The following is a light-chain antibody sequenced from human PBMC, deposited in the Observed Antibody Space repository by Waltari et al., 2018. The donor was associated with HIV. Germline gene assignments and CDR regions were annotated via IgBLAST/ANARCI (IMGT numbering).Light chain of an antibody. CDR2: RNN. J-gene: IGLJ3*02. CDR1: SSNIGSNY. Sequence: QSVLTQPPSASGTPGQRVTISCSGSSSNIGSNYVYWYQQLPGTAPKLLIYRNNPRPSGVPYRFSGSKSGTSASLAISGLRSEDEADYYCAAWDDSLSGGVFGGGTKLTVL. CDR3: AAWDDSLSGGV. V-gene: IGLV1-47*01.